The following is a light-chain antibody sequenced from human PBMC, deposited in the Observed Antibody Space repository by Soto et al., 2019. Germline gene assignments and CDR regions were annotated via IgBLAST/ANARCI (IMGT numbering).Light chain of an antibody. CDR3: QVWDSSSDPWV. J-gene: IGLJ3*02. Sequence: SYELTQPPSVSGAPGKTARITCGGNNIGSKSVHWYQQKPGQAPVLVIYYDSDRPSGIPERFSGSNSGNTATLTISRVEAGDEADYYCQVWDSSSDPWVFGGGTKLTVL. CDR1: NIGSKS. CDR2: YDS. V-gene: IGLV3-21*04.